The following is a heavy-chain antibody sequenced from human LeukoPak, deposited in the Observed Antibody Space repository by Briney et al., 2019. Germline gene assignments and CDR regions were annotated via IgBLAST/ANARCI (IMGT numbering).Heavy chain of an antibody. V-gene: IGHV4-39*01. J-gene: IGHJ5*02. CDR1: GGSISSSSYY. CDR3: ARQFSVVTAIFAH. Sequence: SVTLALTCTVSGGSISSSSYYWGWIRQPPGKWPEWIGSIYYSGSTYYNPSLKSRVTISVDTSKNQFSLKLSSVTAADTAVYYCARQFSVVTAIFAHWGQGTLVTVSS. D-gene: IGHD2-21*02. CDR2: IYYSGST.